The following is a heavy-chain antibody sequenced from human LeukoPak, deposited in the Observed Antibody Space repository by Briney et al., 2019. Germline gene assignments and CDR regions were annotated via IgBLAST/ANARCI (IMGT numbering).Heavy chain of an antibody. J-gene: IGHJ4*02. CDR1: VYTFTSYG. Sequence: ASVKVSCKASVYTFTSYGISWVRQAPGQGLEWMGWISAYNGNTNYAQKLQGRVTMTTNTSTSTGYMELRSLRSDDTAVYYCARAGGDNCLEGDDYWGQGTLVTVSS. CDR2: ISAYNGNT. D-gene: IGHD1-1*01. CDR3: ARAGGDNCLEGDDY. V-gene: IGHV1-18*01.